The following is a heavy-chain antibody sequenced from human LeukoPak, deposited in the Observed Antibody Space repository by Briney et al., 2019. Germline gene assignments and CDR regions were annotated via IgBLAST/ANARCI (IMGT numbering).Heavy chain of an antibody. D-gene: IGHD3-10*01. CDR1: GFTFSSYS. CDR3: AKNWMVRGVNWFDP. CDR2: ISSSSSTI. V-gene: IGHV3-48*01. J-gene: IGHJ5*02. Sequence: PGGSLRLSCAASGFTFSSYSMNWVRQAPGKGLEWVSYISSSSSTIYYADSVRGRFIISRDNSKNTLYLQMNSLRAEDTAVYYCAKNWMVRGVNWFDPWGQGTLVTVSS.